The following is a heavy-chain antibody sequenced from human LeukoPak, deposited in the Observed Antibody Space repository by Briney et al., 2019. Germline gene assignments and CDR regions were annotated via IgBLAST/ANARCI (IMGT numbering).Heavy chain of an antibody. Sequence: PSETLSLTCTVSGGSISSGSYYWTWIRQPAGKGLEWIGRIYRSGSTNYNPSLKSRVTISVDTSKNQFSLKLSSVTAADTAVYYCARHEVYSSGGYVSAGYYFDYWGQGTLVTVSS. CDR1: GGSISSGSYY. V-gene: IGHV4-61*02. J-gene: IGHJ4*02. CDR2: IYRSGST. CDR3: ARHEVYSSGGYVSAGYYFDY. D-gene: IGHD3-10*01.